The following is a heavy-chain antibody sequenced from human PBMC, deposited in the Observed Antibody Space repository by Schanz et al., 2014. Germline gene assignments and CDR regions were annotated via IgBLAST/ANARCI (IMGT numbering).Heavy chain of an antibody. CDR2: IWYDENNK. D-gene: IGHD1-1*01. V-gene: IGHV3-33*01. J-gene: IGHJ4*02. CDR3: ARATCRRKINFDY. Sequence: QVQLVESGGGVVQFGRSLRLSCVASGFTFRSYGMHWVRQAPGKGLEWVAVIWYDENNKYYADSVKGRFTISRDNSKNSLYLKRNSLRAKDAAVYSCARATCRRKINFDYWGRGTLVTVSS. CDR1: GFTFRSYG.